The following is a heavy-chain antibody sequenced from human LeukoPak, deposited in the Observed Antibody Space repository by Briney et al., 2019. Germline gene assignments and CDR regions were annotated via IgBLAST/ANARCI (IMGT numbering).Heavy chain of an antibody. V-gene: IGHV3-21*01. J-gene: IGHJ6*02. CDR3: ARDDDYSNRWTYYYGMDV. D-gene: IGHD4-11*01. Sequence: GGSLRLSWAASGFTFSSYSMNWVRQAPGKGLEWVSSISSSSSYIYYADSVKGRFTISRDNAKNSLYLQMNSLRAEDMAVYYCARDDDYSNRWTYYYGMDVWGQGTTVTVSS. CDR1: GFTFSSYS. CDR2: ISSSSSYI.